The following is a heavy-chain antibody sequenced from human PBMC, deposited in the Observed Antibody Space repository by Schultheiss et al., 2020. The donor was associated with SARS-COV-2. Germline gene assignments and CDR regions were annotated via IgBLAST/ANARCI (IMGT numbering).Heavy chain of an antibody. D-gene: IGHD2/OR15-2a*01. CDR3: ARGFDSSTYINWFDP. J-gene: IGHJ5*02. Sequence: SQTLSLTCTVSGASISSGDYYWSWIRQPPGKGLEWIGYINYIYNSGNTHYNPSLKSRITISEDTSKNQFSLKLSSVTAADTAVYYCARGFDSSTYINWFDPWGQGTLVTVSS. V-gene: IGHV4-30-4*01. CDR2: INYIYNSGNT. CDR1: GASISSGDYY.